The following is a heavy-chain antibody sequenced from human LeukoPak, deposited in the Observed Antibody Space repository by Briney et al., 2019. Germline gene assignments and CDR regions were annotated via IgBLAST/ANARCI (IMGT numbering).Heavy chain of an antibody. Sequence: GGSLRLSCAAPGFTFSSYSMNWVRQAPGKGLEWVSFISSSSSYIYYADSVKGRFTISRDNAKNSLYLQMNSLRAEDTAVYYCARDLFTGDRGYYFDYWGQGTLVTVSS. CDR2: ISSSSSYI. CDR3: ARDLFTGDRGYYFDY. D-gene: IGHD7-27*01. J-gene: IGHJ4*02. CDR1: GFTFSSYS. V-gene: IGHV3-21*01.